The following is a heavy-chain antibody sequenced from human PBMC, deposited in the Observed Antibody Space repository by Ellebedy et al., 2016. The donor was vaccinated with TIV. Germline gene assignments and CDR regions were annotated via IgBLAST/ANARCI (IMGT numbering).Heavy chain of an antibody. CDR2: IIPTLAIP. CDR1: GGTFSSYA. Sequence: AASVKVSCKASGGTFSSYAFSWVRQAPGQGLEWMGRIIPTLAIPNYAQKFQGRVTITADKSPSTAYMELSSLRSEDTAVYYCARGAPAGIPYFDYWGQGTLVTVSS. J-gene: IGHJ4*02. D-gene: IGHD2-2*02. V-gene: IGHV1-69*04. CDR3: ARGAPAGIPYFDY.